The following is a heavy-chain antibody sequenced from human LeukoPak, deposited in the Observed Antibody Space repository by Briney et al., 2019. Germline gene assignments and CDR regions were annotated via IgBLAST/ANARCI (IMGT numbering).Heavy chain of an antibody. CDR3: ATRVTTVVTQHFDY. D-gene: IGHD4-23*01. Sequence: GASVKVSCKASGGTSSSYAISWVRQAPGQGLEWMGRIIPILGIANYAQKFQGRVTITAAKSTSTAYMELSSLRSEDTAVYYCATRVTTVVTQHFDYWGQGTLVTVSS. J-gene: IGHJ4*02. V-gene: IGHV1-69*04. CDR2: IIPILGIA. CDR1: GGTSSSYA.